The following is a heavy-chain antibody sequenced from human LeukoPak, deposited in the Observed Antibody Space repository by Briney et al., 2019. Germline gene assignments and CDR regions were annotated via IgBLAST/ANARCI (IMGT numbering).Heavy chain of an antibody. CDR3: AKRMGGTPDY. J-gene: IGHJ4*02. CDR1: GFTFSNYD. CDR2: IFSTSGVT. Sequence: GGSLRLSCAASGFTFSNYDMSWLRQAPGKGLEWLSFIFSTSGVTWYADSVKGRFTISRDNSKNTLYLQMNSLRAEDTALYYCAKRMGGTPDYWGLGTLVTVSS. V-gene: IGHV3-23*01. D-gene: IGHD1-26*01.